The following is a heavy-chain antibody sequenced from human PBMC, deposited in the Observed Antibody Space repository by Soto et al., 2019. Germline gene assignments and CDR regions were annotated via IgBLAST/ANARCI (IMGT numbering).Heavy chain of an antibody. CDR2: VNPTGST. CDR3: ARSREQWLVDAFDI. J-gene: IGHJ3*02. D-gene: IGHD6-19*01. CDR1: GGSFSGYY. V-gene: IGHV4-34*01. Sequence: QVQVQQWGAGLLKSSETLSLTCAVYGGSFSGYYWSWIRQPPGKGLEWIGEVNPTGSTNYNPSLNSRVTISVDTSKNHLSLILNSVTAADTALYYCARSREQWLVDAFDIWGQGTMVTVSS.